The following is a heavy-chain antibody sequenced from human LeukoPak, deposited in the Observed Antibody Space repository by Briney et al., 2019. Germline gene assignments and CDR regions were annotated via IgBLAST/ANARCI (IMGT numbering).Heavy chain of an antibody. D-gene: IGHD2-21*01. Sequence: PGGSLRLSCAASGFTFSNYGMHWVRQAPGKGLEWVAVISYDGSNKYYADSVKGRFTISRDNAKNSLYLQMSSLRAEDTAVYYCATQFWWAAVVGPPLDCWGRGSLVTVSS. CDR3: ATQFWWAAVVGPPLDC. J-gene: IGHJ4*02. CDR2: ISYDGSNK. V-gene: IGHV3-30*03. CDR1: GFTFSNYG.